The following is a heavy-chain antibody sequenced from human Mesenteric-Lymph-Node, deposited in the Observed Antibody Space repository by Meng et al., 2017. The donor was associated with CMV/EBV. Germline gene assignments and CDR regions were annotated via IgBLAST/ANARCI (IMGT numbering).Heavy chain of an antibody. V-gene: IGHV1-3*01. J-gene: IGHJ2*01. CDR2: INAGKGNT. CDR1: GYPFTTYA. Sequence: SGYPFTTYAMHWVRQAPGQRLEWMGRINAGKGNTKYSQKFQGRVTITRDTSASTAYMELSSLRYEDTAVYYCARSGAPTVDDWFFDLWGRGTLVTVSS. D-gene: IGHD1-1*01. CDR3: ARSGAPTVDDWFFDL.